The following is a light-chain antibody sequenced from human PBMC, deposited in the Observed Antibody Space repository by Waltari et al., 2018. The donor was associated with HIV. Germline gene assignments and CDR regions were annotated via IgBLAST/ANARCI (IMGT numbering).Light chain of an antibody. CDR3: YSTDSSGYPL. V-gene: IGLV3-10*01. CDR2: EDS. Sequence: SSELTQPPSVSVSPGQADRPTCSASALTINSSSWYQQKSGQAPVLVIYEDSERPSGIPERFSGSSSGTMATLTISGAQVEDEADYYCYSTDSSGYPLFGGGTKLTVL. J-gene: IGLJ2*01. CDR1: ALTINS.